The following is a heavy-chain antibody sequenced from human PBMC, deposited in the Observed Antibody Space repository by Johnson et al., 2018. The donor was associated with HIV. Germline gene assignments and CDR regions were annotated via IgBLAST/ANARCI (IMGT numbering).Heavy chain of an antibody. CDR3: ARGLGSRSAFDI. J-gene: IGHJ3*02. V-gene: IGHV3-66*01. Sequence: VQLVESGGGVVQPGRSLRLSCAASGFTVSSNYMRWVRQAPGKGLEWVSVIYSGGSTYYADSVKGRFTISRDNSKNTLYLQMNSVRAEDTAVYYCARGLGSRSAFDIWGQGTMVTVSS. D-gene: IGHD2-2*01. CDR2: IYSGGST. CDR1: GFTVSSNY.